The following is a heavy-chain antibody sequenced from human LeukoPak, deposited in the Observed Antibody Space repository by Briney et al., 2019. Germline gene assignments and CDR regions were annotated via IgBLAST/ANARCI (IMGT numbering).Heavy chain of an antibody. D-gene: IGHD2-2*01. CDR1: GGSLSGYH. CDR3: AIHIVVVPAAKKKNWFDP. V-gene: IGHV4-34*01. Sequence: SVTLSLTCAVYGGSLSGYHWSWIRQPPGKGLEWIGEINHSGSTNYNPSLKSRVTISVDTSKNQFSLKLSSVTAADTAVYYCAIHIVVVPAAKKKNWFDPWGQGTLVTVSS. J-gene: IGHJ5*02. CDR2: INHSGST.